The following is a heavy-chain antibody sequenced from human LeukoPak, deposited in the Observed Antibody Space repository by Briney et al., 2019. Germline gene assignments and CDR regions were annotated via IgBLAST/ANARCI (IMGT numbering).Heavy chain of an antibody. J-gene: IGHJ4*02. CDR1: GGSISSGSCY. V-gene: IGHV4-61*02. D-gene: IGHD2-2*01. Sequence: SQTLSLTCTVSGGSISSGSCYWSWIRQPAGKGLEWIGRIYTSGSTNYNPSLKSRVTISVDTSKNQFSLKLCSVTAADTAVYYCARDGCSSTSCHTLDYWGQGTLVTVSS. CDR3: ARDGCSSTSCHTLDY. CDR2: IYTSGST.